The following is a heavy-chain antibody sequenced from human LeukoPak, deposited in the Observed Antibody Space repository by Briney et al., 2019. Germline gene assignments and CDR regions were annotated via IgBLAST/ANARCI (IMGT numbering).Heavy chain of an antibody. V-gene: IGHV1-69*04. Sequence: SVKVSCKASGGTFSSYAISWVRQAPGQGLERMGRIIPILGIANYAQKFQGRVTITADESSNTASLDLSSLTSEDTAVYYCATDPNPYSSTSGYFDFWGQGTLVTVSS. CDR3: ATDPNPYSSTSGYFDF. D-gene: IGHD6-6*01. CDR2: IIPILGIA. J-gene: IGHJ4*02. CDR1: GGTFSSYA.